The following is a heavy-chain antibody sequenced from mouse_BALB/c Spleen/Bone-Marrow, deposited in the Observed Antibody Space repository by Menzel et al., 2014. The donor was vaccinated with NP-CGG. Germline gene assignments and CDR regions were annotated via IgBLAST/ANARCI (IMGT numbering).Heavy chain of an antibody. J-gene: IGHJ3*01. V-gene: IGHV5-9-2*01. CDR2: ISGDGRYT. CDR3: ARHAYYDQTEVSFVY. D-gene: IGHD2-4*01. Sequence: EVKLVESGGGLVKSGGSLKLSCAASGFSFSNYGMSWVRQTPEKRLEWVATISGDGRYTFYSDSVKGRFPISRDNAKNDLYLQLSSLRSEDTALYYCARHAYYDQTEVSFVYWGQGTLVTVSA. CDR1: GFSFSNYG.